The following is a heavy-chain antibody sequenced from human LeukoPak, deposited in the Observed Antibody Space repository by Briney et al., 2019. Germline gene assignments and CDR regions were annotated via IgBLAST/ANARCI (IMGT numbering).Heavy chain of an antibody. CDR1: GFSLRTSGVG. J-gene: IGHJ4*02. D-gene: IGHD3-22*01. CDR2: IYWDDDK. Sequence: SGPTLVKPTQTLTLTCTFSGFSLRTSGVGVGWIRQPPGKALEWLALIYWDDDKRYSPSLKSRLTIAKDTSKNQVVLTMTNMDPVDTATYYCAHKGHLDSSGYYFDGGQGTLVTVSS. CDR3: AHKGHLDSSGYYFD. V-gene: IGHV2-5*02.